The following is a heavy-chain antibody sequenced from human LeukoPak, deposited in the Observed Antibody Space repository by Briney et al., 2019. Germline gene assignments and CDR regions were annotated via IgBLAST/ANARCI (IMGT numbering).Heavy chain of an antibody. D-gene: IGHD4-17*01. CDR3: ARSSVTTGYYFGY. Sequence: GGSLRLSCAASGFTFGSYSMHWVRQAPGKGLEWVAVISHDGRNTYYAKSVKGRFTISRDDSKNTLYLQMNSLRADDTAVYYCARSSVTTGYYFGYWGQGTLVTVSS. V-gene: IGHV3-30*04. CDR2: ISHDGRNT. J-gene: IGHJ4*02. CDR1: GFTFGSYS.